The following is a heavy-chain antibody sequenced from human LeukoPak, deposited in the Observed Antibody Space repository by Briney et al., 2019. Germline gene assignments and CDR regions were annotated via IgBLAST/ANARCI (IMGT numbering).Heavy chain of an antibody. D-gene: IGHD2-15*01. Sequence: PGGSLRLSCAASGFTFSSYGMHWVRQAPGKGLEWVAVISYDGSNKYYADSVKGRFTISRDNSKNTLYLQMNSLRAEDTAVYYCAKGWWSPLDYWGRGTLVTVSS. J-gene: IGHJ4*02. V-gene: IGHV3-30*18. CDR2: ISYDGSNK. CDR3: AKGWWSPLDY. CDR1: GFTFSSYG.